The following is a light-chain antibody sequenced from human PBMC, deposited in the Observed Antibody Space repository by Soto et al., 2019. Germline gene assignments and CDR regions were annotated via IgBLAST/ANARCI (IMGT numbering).Light chain of an antibody. J-gene: IGKJ2*01. CDR3: MQALQTPYT. V-gene: IGKV2-28*01. CDR2: LGS. Sequence: EIVMTQSPPSLTVTPGEPASISCRSSQRLLHSNGNTFLDWYVQKPGQSPQLLIYLGSNRASGVPDRVSGSEAGTDFTLKISRVEAEDVGVYYCMQALQTPYTFGHGTKLEIK. CDR1: QRLLHSNGNTF.